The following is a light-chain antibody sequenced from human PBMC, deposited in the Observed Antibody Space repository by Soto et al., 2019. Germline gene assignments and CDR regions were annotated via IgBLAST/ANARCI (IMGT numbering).Light chain of an antibody. CDR2: DAS. V-gene: IGKV3-15*01. CDR3: QQYTNCSLT. Sequence: EIVMTQSPVTLSVSPGEGVTLSCRASQSVYSNLAWYQQKPGQAPRLLIYDASARAPDIPARFSGSGSGTGFTLSVRRLQSEDFAVYYCQQYTNCSLTFGGGTRVEIK. J-gene: IGKJ4*01. CDR1: QSVYSN.